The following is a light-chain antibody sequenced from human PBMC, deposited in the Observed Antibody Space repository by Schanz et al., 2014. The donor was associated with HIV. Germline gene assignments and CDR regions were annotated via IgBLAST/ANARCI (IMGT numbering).Light chain of an antibody. J-gene: IGLJ3*02. Sequence: QSALTQPPSASGSPGQSVTISCTGTSSDVGGYNYVSWYQQHPGKAPKLIIYDVNNRPSGISDRFSGSRSGNTASLTISGLQAEDEADYYCSSFAGSNIPWVFGGGTKVTVL. V-gene: IGLV2-8*01. CDR3: SSFAGSNIPWV. CDR2: DVN. CDR1: SSDVGGYNY.